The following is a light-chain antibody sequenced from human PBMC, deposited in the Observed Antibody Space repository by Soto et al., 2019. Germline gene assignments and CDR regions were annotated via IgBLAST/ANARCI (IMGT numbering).Light chain of an antibody. V-gene: IGKV3-15*01. CDR2: GAS. Sequence: EIVMTQSPATLSVSPGERATLSCRASQSVSSNLAWYQQKPGQAPRLLIYGASTRATGIPARFSGSGSGTEFTRTISNLQSEDFAVYYCQQYNNWPLTFGGGTKVEIK. CDR1: QSVSSN. J-gene: IGKJ4*01. CDR3: QQYNNWPLT.